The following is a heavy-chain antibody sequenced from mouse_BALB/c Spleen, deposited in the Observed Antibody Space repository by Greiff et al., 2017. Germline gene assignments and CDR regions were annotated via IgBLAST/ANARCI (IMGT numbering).Heavy chain of an antibody. D-gene: IGHD1-1*01. Sequence: EVHLVESGPGLVKPSQSLSLTCTVTGYSITSDYAWNWIRQFPGNKLEWMGYISYSGSTSYNPSLKSRISITRDTSKNQFFLQLNSVTTEDTATYYCASADYYGSSPLAMDYWGQGTSVTVSS. V-gene: IGHV3-2*02. J-gene: IGHJ4*01. CDR3: ASADYYGSSPLAMDY. CDR1: GYSITSDYA. CDR2: ISYSGST.